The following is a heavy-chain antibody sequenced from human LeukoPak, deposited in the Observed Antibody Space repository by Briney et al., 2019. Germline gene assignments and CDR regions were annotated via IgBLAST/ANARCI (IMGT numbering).Heavy chain of an antibody. D-gene: IGHD3-16*01. J-gene: IGHJ6*02. CDR2: ISGGGVTT. V-gene: IGHV3-23*01. Sequence: QSGGSLRLSCVGSGFTSIAYALTWARQAPGKGLEWVSGISGGGVTTYYADSVKGRFTISRDNSKNTLYLQMNSLRADDTAIYYCARNQQLGGHSYYYCGMDVWGQGTTVTVSS. CDR3: ARNQQLGGHSYYYCGMDV. CDR1: GFTSIAYA.